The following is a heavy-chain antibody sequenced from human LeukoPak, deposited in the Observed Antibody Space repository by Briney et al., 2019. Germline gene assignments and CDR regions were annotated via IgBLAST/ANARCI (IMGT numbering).Heavy chain of an antibody. Sequence: ASVKVSCKASGYTFTGYYMHWVRQAPGQGLEWMGWINPNSGGTNYAQKFQGRVTMTRDTSISTAYMELSRLRSDDTAVYYCARVRGFGESYYYYMDVWGKGTTVTVPS. V-gene: IGHV1-2*02. J-gene: IGHJ6*03. CDR3: ARVRGFGESYYYYMDV. D-gene: IGHD3-10*01. CDR1: GYTFTGYY. CDR2: INPNSGGT.